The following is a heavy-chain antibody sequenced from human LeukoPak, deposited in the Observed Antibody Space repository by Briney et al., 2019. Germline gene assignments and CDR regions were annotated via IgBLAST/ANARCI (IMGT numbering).Heavy chain of an antibody. CDR1: GGSICSGDYY. J-gene: IGHJ4*02. Sequence: PSQTLSLTCTVSGGSICSGDYYWSWIRQPPGKGLEWIGYIYYSGSTNYNPSLKSRVTISIDTSKNQFSLNLSSVTAADTAVYYCARRGCSGGSCYPYYFDYWGQGTLVTVSS. CDR3: ARRGCSGGSCYPYYFDY. V-gene: IGHV4-30-4*01. D-gene: IGHD2-15*01. CDR2: IYYSGST.